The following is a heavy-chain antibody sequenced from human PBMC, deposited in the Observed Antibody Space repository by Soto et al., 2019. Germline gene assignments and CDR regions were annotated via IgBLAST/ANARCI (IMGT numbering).Heavy chain of an antibody. J-gene: IGHJ4*02. V-gene: IGHV1-3*01. CDR3: ATGGPGNDY. CDR2: INAGNGNT. CDR1: GYTFSNYT. D-gene: IGHD3-10*01. Sequence: QVQLVQSGAEVRKPGASVKVSCKASGYTFSNYTIHWVRQAPGQRLEWMGWINAGNGNTKYSQKFQGRVIIIRDTSANTAYMKLSSLRSEDTAVYYCATGGPGNDYWGQGTLVTVSS.